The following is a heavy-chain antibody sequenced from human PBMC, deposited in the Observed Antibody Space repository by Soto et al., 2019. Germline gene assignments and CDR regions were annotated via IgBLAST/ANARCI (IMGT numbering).Heavy chain of an antibody. CDR2: IWYDGSNK. CDR1: GFTFNSYG. D-gene: IGHD2-2*01. J-gene: IGHJ6*02. Sequence: GGSLRLSCAASGFTFNSYGMHWVRKAPGKGLEWVAVIWYDGSNKYYADSVKGRFTISRDNSKNTLYLQMNSLRAGDTAVYYCARESGDIVVVPAAMPYYYGMDVWGQGTTVTVSS. V-gene: IGHV3-33*01. CDR3: ARESGDIVVVPAAMPYYYGMDV.